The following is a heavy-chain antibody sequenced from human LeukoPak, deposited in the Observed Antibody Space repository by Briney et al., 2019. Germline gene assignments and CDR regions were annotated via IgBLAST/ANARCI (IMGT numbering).Heavy chain of an antibody. Sequence: SETLSLTCAVSGGSFSGYYWSWIRQPPGKGLEWIGEINHSGSTNYNPSLKSRVTISVDTSKNQFSLKLSSVTAADTAVYYCARRATSGYYNNWFDPWGKGTVVTVSS. CDR2: INHSGST. J-gene: IGHJ5*02. V-gene: IGHV4-34*01. CDR1: GGSFSGYY. D-gene: IGHD3-22*01. CDR3: ARRATSGYYNNWFDP.